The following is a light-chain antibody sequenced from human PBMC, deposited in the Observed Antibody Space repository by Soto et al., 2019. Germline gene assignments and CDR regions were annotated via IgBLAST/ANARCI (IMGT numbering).Light chain of an antibody. CDR3: SSFTGSNYV. Sequence: QSALTQPASVSGSPGQSITISSPETTSDVGGYNFVSWYQQYPGKAPKLMICDVSNRPSGVSNRFSGSKSGNTASLTISGLQAEDEADYYCSSFTGSNYVFGTGTKLTVL. J-gene: IGLJ1*01. CDR1: TSDVGGYNF. CDR2: DVS. V-gene: IGLV2-14*03.